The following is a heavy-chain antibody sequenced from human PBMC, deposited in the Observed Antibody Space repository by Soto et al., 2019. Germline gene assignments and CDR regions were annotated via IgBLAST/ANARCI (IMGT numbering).Heavy chain of an antibody. CDR1: GFTFSSYS. D-gene: IGHD3-3*01. J-gene: IGHJ4*02. CDR2: ISSGGYTI. CDR3: VRSRREWFGVVPPSDV. V-gene: IGHV3-48*01. Sequence: LRLSCEASGFTFSSYSFNWVRQAPGQGLEWVSFISSGGYTIYHADSLEGRFSISRDDAKNSVYLQMSGLRMGDTAVYYCVRSRREWFGVVPPSDVWGRGTLVTVSS.